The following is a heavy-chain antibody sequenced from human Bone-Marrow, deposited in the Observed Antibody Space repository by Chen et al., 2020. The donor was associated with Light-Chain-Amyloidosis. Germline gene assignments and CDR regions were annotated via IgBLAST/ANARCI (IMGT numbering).Heavy chain of an antibody. CDR2: ISGSGGNT. J-gene: IGHJ6*02. V-gene: IGHV3-23*01. Sequence: VQPGGSLRLSCAASGFTFSSYAMSWVRQAPGKGLEWVSSISGSGGNTYYADSVKGRFTLSRDNSKNTLSLQMNSLRAEDTAGYYCAKFLDRGSWYYYYGMDVWGQGTTVTVSS. CDR3: AKFLDRGSWYYYYGMDV. D-gene: IGHD3-10*01. CDR1: GFTFSSYA.